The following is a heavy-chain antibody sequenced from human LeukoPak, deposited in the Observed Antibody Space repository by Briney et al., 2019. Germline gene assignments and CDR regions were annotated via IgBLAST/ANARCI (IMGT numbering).Heavy chain of an antibody. CDR1: GGSISSSSYY. D-gene: IGHD3-22*01. J-gene: IGHJ4*02. Sequence: PSETLSLTCTVSGGSISSSSYYWGWIRQPPGKGLEWIGSIYYSGSTYYNPSLKSRVTISVDTSKNQFSLKLSSVTAADTAVYYCARWGYYDSSGLNWGQGTLVTVSS. CDR2: IYYSGST. V-gene: IGHV4-39*07. CDR3: ARWGYYDSSGLN.